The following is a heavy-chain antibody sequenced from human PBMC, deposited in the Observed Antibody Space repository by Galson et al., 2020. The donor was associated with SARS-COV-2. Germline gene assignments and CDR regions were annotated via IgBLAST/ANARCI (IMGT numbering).Heavy chain of an antibody. V-gene: IGHV3-21*01. Sequence: GGSLRLSCAASGFTFSSYSMNWVRQAPGKGLEWVSSISSSSSYIYYADSVKGRFTISRDNAKNSLYLQMNSLRAEDTAVYYCAREEQLVKNRHYYYYYYMDVWGKGTTVTVSS. D-gene: IGHD6-6*01. J-gene: IGHJ6*03. CDR1: GFTFSSYS. CDR3: AREEQLVKNRHYYYYYYMDV. CDR2: ISSSSSYI.